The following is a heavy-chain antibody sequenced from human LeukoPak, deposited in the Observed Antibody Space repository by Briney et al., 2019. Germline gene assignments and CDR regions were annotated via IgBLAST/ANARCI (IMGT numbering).Heavy chain of an antibody. CDR3: ARESGYDSGTFDY. CDR1: GGSISSYY. V-gene: IGHV4-59*01. CDR2: IYYSGST. Sequence: PSETLSLTCTVSGGSISSYYWSWIRQPPGKGLEWIGYIYYSGSTNYNPSLKSRVTISVDAYKNQFSLKLSSVTAADTAVYYCARESGYDSGTFDYWGQGTLVTVSS. D-gene: IGHD3-22*01. J-gene: IGHJ4*02.